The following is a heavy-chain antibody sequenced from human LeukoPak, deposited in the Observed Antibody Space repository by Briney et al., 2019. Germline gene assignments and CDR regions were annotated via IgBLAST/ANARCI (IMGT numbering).Heavy chain of an antibody. D-gene: IGHD1-26*01. CDR2: ISYDGSNK. CDR1: GFTFSSYA. CDR3: ASTSSGSYNY. J-gene: IGHJ4*02. V-gene: IGHV3-30-3*01. Sequence: PGRSLRLSRAASGFTFSSYAMHWVRQAPGKGLEWVAVISYDGSNKYYADSVKGRFTISRDNSKNTLYLQMNSLRAEDTAVYHCASTSSGSYNYWGQGTLVTVSS.